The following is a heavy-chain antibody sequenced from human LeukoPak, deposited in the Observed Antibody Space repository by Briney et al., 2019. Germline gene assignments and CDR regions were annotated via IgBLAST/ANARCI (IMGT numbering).Heavy chain of an antibody. CDR2: IYTSGST. CDR3: ARGRGNDYGDYVYFQH. D-gene: IGHD4-17*01. V-gene: IGHV4-4*07. CDR1: GASISSYY. Sequence: SETLSLTCTVSGASISSYYWSWIRQPAGKGLEWIGRIYTSGSTNYNPSLKSRVTMSVDTSKNQFSLKLSSVTAADTAVYYCARGRGNDYGDYVYFQHWGQGTLVTVSS. J-gene: IGHJ1*01.